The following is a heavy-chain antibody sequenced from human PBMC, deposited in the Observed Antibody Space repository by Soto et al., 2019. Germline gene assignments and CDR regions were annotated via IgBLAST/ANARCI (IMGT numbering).Heavy chain of an antibody. V-gene: IGHV3-23*01. J-gene: IGHJ4*02. CDR3: EKGLKSGNYFHFDY. Sequence: WGSLRLSCAASGFTFTYYAMSWVRQAPGKGLQWVSSISDGGGSTHYADSVKGRFTISRDNSMNTLYLQISSLRAEDTAVYYCEKGLKSGNYFHFDYWGQGTLVTVSS. CDR2: ISDGGGST. CDR1: GFTFTYYA. D-gene: IGHD1-26*01.